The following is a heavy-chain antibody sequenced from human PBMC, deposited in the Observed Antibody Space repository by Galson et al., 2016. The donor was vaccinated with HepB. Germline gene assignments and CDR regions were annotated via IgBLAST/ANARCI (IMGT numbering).Heavy chain of an antibody. CDR3: ARDQRLLWFAERRALEI. Sequence: SLRLSCAGSGFTFSSFGLHWVRQAPGKGLEWVAVMWYDGSKQYYADSVKGRFTVSRDNSQRALYLQMNSLRADDTAVYYCARDQRLLWFAERRALEIWGQGTMVTVSS. CDR2: MWYDGSKQ. V-gene: IGHV3-33*08. CDR1: GFTFSSFG. J-gene: IGHJ3*02. D-gene: IGHD3-10*01.